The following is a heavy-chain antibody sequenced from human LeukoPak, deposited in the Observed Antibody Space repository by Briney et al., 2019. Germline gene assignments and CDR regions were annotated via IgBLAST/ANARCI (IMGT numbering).Heavy chain of an antibody. D-gene: IGHD1-26*01. V-gene: IGHV4-39*01. J-gene: IGHJ6*02. CDR1: GGSISISIYY. Sequence: PSETLSLTCSVSGGSISISIYYWGWIRQPPGKGLEWIGNIYYSGSTFYSPSLKSRVTISVDTSKNQFSLKVRSVTAADTAVYYCAKVAATPPGYYGVDVWGQGTTVTVSS. CDR3: AKVAATPPGYYGVDV. CDR2: IYYSGST.